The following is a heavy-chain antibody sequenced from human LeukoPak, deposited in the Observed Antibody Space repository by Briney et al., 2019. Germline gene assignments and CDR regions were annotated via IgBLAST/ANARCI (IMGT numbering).Heavy chain of an antibody. D-gene: IGHD3-3*01. CDR3: AKDPNPLYDFWTGYK. CDR2: IGGRDDRT. CDR1: GLTFIGHT. Sequence: GGSLRLSCAASGLTFIGHTMTWLRQVPGKGLEWVAIIGGRDDRTYYADFVEGRFIISRENSKNSLYLHMSRLRAEDTAVYYCAKDPNPLYDFWTGYKWGQGTLVTVSS. J-gene: IGHJ4*02. V-gene: IGHV3-23*01.